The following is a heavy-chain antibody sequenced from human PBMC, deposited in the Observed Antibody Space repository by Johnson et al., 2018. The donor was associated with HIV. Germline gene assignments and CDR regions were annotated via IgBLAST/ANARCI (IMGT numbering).Heavy chain of an antibody. CDR2: IYSGGST. J-gene: IGHJ3*02. V-gene: IGHV3-66*01. D-gene: IGHD6-19*01. Sequence: VQLVESGGGLVQPGGSLRLSCAASGFTVSSNYMSWVRQAPEKGLEWVSVIYSGGSTYYADSVKGRVTISRDNSKNTLYLQMNSLRAEDTAVYYCARDAGQWLDDAFDIWGQGTMVTVSS. CDR3: ARDAGQWLDDAFDI. CDR1: GFTVSSNY.